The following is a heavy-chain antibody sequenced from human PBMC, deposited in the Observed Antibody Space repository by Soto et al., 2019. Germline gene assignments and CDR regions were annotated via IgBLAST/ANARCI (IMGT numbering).Heavy chain of an antibody. D-gene: IGHD6-19*01. CDR2: IYYSGST. V-gene: IGHV4-39*01. CDR1: GGSISSSSYY. CDR3: ARGPYSSGWTEGAFDI. J-gene: IGHJ3*02. Sequence: SETLSLTCTVSGGSISSSSYYWGWIRQPPGKGLEWIGSIYYSGSTYYNPSLKSRVTISVDTSKSQFSLKLSSVTAADTAVYYCARGPYSSGWTEGAFDIWGLGTMVTVS.